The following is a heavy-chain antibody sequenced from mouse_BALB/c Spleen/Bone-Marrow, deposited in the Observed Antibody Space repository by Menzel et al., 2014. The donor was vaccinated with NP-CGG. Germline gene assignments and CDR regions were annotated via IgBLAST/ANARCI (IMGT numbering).Heavy chain of an antibody. J-gene: IGHJ3*01. V-gene: IGHV14-3*02. Sequence: VQLQQSGAALVKPGASVKLSCTASDFNIKDAYMHWVKQRPEQGLEWIGRIDPANVNTKYDTKFQGKATITADTSSNTAYLLLSSLTAEDTAVYYCAVYYYGRSSFAYWGQGTLVTGSA. CDR2: IDPANVNT. CDR1: DFNIKDAY. CDR3: AVYYYGRSSFAY. D-gene: IGHD1-1*01.